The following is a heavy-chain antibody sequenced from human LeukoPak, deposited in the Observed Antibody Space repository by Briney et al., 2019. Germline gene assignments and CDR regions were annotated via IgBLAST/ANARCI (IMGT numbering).Heavy chain of an antibody. V-gene: IGHV1-69*05. CDR2: IIPIFGTA. Sequence: GASVKVSCKASGGTFSSYAISWVRQAPGQGLEWMGGIIPIFGTANYAQKFQGRVTITTDESTSTAYMELSSLRSEDTAVYYCARDRAPMVRGVPSFDYWGQGTLVTVSS. CDR3: ARDRAPMVRGVPSFDY. CDR1: GGTFSSYA. J-gene: IGHJ4*02. D-gene: IGHD3-10*01.